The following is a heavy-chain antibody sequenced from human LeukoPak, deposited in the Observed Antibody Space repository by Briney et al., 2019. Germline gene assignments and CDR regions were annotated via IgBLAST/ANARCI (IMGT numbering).Heavy chain of an antibody. Sequence: PSETLSLTCTVSGDSITSSSYYWGWIRQPPGKGLEWIGTMYYIGTIYYNPSLKSRVTISVDTSKNQFSLSLSSVTAADTAVYYCARPIRNWGQGTLVIVSS. CDR1: GDSITSSSYY. CDR3: ARPIRN. J-gene: IGHJ4*02. CDR2: MYYIGTI. V-gene: IGHV4-39*07.